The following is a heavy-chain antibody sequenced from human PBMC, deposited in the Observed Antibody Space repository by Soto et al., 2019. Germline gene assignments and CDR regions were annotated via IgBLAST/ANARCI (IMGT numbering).Heavy chain of an antibody. CDR2: INHSGST. V-gene: IGHV4-34*01. J-gene: IGHJ6*03. CDR1: GGSFSGYY. D-gene: IGHD2-15*01. CDR3: ARHVLGYCSGGSCYSPYYYYMDV. Sequence: PSETLSLTCAVYGGSFSGYYWSWIRQPPGKGLEWIGEINHSGSTNYNPSLKSRVTISVDTSKSQFSLKLSSVTAADTAVYYCARHVLGYCSGGSCYSPYYYYMDVWGKGTTVTVSS.